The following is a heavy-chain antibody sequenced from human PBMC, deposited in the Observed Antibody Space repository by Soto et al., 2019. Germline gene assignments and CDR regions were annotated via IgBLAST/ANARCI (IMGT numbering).Heavy chain of an antibody. D-gene: IGHD4-17*01. Sequence: VQLEEVGGGLVQPGGSLKLSCVGSGFTFSDFAVHWVRQTSGKGLEWVGRVRRKVDGFVTEYAASVQGRFTISRDDSQNTAYLQMSSLKIEDTALYYCARHGIGRHDSGDYPLDSWGQGALVTVSS. V-gene: IGHV3-73*01. CDR1: GFTFSDFA. J-gene: IGHJ4*02. CDR2: VRRKVDGFVT. CDR3: ARHGIGRHDSGDYPLDS.